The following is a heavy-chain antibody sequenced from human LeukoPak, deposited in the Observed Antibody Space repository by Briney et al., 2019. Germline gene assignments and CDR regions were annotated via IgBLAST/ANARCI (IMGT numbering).Heavy chain of an antibody. CDR3: ATSYSGGYYYDY. J-gene: IGHJ4*02. V-gene: IGHV4-39*01. Sequence: TSETLSLACTVSGGSITRSSYYWVWIRQPPGKGLEWIGSISYSGSTYSNPSLKSRVTISVDTSKNQFSLKLSFVTAADTAVYFCATSYSGGYYYDYWGQGTLVTVSS. CDR1: GGSITRSSYY. CDR2: ISYSGST. D-gene: IGHD6-19*01.